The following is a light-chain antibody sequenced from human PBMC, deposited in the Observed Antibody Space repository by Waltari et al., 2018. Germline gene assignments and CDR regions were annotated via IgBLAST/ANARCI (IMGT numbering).Light chain of an antibody. CDR3: NSRDSSGNHWV. CDR2: GKN. CDR1: SLRSYY. J-gene: IGLJ3*02. V-gene: IGLV3-19*01. Sequence: SSELTQDPAVSVALGQTVRITCQGDSLRSYYASWYQQKPGQAPVIVIYGKNNRPSGIPDRFPGSSSGNTASLTITGAQAEDEADYYCNSRDSSGNHWVFGGGTKLTVL.